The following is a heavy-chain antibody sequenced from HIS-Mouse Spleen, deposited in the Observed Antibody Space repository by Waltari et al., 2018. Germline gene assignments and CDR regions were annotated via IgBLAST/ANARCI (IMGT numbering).Heavy chain of an antibody. Sequence: QVQLQESGPGLGKPSETLSLTCTVSGYPLRSGYYWGWIRQPPGKGLEWIGSIYHSGSTYYNPSLKRRVTISVDTSKNQFSLKLSSVTAADTAVYYCARVKTWGQGTLVTVSS. J-gene: IGHJ5*02. CDR2: IYHSGST. V-gene: IGHV4-38-2*02. CDR1: GYPLRSGYY. CDR3: ARVKT.